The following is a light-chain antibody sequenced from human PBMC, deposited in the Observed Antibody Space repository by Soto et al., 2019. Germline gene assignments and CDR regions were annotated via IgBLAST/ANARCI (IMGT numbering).Light chain of an antibody. J-gene: IGKJ1*01. V-gene: IGKV1-39*01. Sequence: DIQMTQSPSSLSASVGDRVTITCRASQSISSYLNWYQQKPGKAPKLLIYAASSLQSGVPSRFSGSGSGTDFTLTISSLXPEDFATYYCQQSYSTLPWTFGQGTKVDIK. CDR3: QQSYSTLPWT. CDR2: AAS. CDR1: QSISSY.